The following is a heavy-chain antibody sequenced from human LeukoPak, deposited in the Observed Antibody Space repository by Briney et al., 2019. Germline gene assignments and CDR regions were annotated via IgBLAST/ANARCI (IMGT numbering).Heavy chain of an antibody. D-gene: IGHD2-21*02. CDR3: ARDPLGAYCGGDCYSY. J-gene: IGHJ4*02. CDR2: IYSGGST. V-gene: IGHV3-66*01. Sequence: GGSLRLSCAASGLTFSSYSMNWVRQAPGKGLEWVSVIYSGGSTYYADSVKGRFTISRDNSKNTLYLQMNSLRAEDTAVYYCARDPLGAYCGGDCYSYWGQGTLVTVSS. CDR1: GLTFSSYS.